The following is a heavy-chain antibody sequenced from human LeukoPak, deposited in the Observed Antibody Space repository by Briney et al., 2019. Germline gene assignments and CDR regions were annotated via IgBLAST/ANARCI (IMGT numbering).Heavy chain of an antibody. CDR2: IIPIFGTA. CDR1: GGTFSSYA. J-gene: IGHJ4*02. Sequence: ASVKVSCKASGGTFSSYAISWVRQAPGQGLEWMGGIIPIFGTANYAQKLQGRVTITADESTSTAYMELSSLRSEDTAVYYCARDSYGEGVVDYWGQGTLVTVSS. V-gene: IGHV1-69*13. CDR3: ARDSYGEGVVDY. D-gene: IGHD5-18*01.